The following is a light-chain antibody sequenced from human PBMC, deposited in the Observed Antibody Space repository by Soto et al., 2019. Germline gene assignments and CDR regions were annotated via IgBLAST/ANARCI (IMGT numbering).Light chain of an antibody. V-gene: IGKV3-11*01. Sequence: EIMMTQSPGTLSVSPGEGATLSCTASQSVNLNLAWYQQKPGQAPRLLIYDASTRATGIPARFSGSGSGTDFTLTISSLEPEDSAVYFCQQRSDWPLTFGGGTKVEIK. CDR3: QQRSDWPLT. CDR2: DAS. J-gene: IGKJ4*01. CDR1: QSVNLN.